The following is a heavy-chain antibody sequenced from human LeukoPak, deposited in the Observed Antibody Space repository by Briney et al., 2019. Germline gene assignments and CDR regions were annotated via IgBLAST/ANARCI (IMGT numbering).Heavy chain of an antibody. V-gene: IGHV3-33*01. CDR3: ARPSGQYGSGTCYDYYFDS. D-gene: IGHD3-10*01. J-gene: IGHJ4*02. Sequence: PGGSLRLSCAASGFTFSRYGMHWVRQAPGKGLEWVADIRYDGSNKYYADSVKGRFTISRDNSKNTLYLQMNGLRAEDTAVYYCARPSGQYGSGTCYDYYFDSWGQGTLVTVSS. CDR2: IRYDGSNK. CDR1: GFTFSRYG.